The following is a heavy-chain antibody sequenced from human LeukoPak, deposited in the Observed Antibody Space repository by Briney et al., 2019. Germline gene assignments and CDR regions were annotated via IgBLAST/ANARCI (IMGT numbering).Heavy chain of an antibody. CDR1: GYSISSGYY. D-gene: IGHD3-22*01. CDR2: IYHSGST. Sequence: SETLSLTCTVSGYSISSGYYWGWIRQPPGKGLEWIGSIYHSGSTYYNPSLKSRVTISVDTSKNQFSLKLSSVTAADTAVYYCARVRRVYYDSSGYYLNYYYYMDVWAKGPRSPSP. J-gene: IGHJ6*03. CDR3: ARVRRVYYDSSGYYLNYYYYMDV. V-gene: IGHV4-38-2*02.